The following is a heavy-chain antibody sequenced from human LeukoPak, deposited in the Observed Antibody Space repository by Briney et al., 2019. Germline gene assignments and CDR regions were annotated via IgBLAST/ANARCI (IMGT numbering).Heavy chain of an antibody. D-gene: IGHD3-3*01. J-gene: IGHJ6*02. CDR1: GYTFTGYY. Sequence: ASVKVSCKASGYTFTGYYMHWVRQAPGQGLEWMGWINPNSGGTNYAQKFQGRVTMTRDTSISTAYMELSRLRSDDTAVYYCARGYDFWSGYLPTYHYYGMDAWGQGTTVTVSS. CDR2: INPNSGGT. V-gene: IGHV1-2*02. CDR3: ARGYDFWSGYLPTYHYYGMDA.